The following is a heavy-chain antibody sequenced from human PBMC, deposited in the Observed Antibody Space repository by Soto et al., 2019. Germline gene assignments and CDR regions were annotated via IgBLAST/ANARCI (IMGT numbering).Heavy chain of an antibody. Sequence: GGSHRLSCAASGFTFSSYAMSWVLQAPGKGLEWVSAISGSGGSTYYADSVKGRFTISRDNSKNTLYLQMNSLRAEDTAVYYCAKAGWQLVDAFDYWGQGTLVPVYS. D-gene: IGHD6-6*01. CDR2: ISGSGGST. CDR3: AKAGWQLVDAFDY. J-gene: IGHJ4*02. CDR1: GFTFSSYA. V-gene: IGHV3-23*01.